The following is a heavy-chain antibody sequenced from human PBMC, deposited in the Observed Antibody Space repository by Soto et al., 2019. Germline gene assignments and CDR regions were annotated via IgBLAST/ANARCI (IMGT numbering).Heavy chain of an antibody. CDR3: ARDPSEGRVGNWFES. CDR2: ISSSTSYV. D-gene: IGHD2-2*01. Sequence: EVHLVDSGGGLVKPGGSLRLSCAASGFTFSRYGMNWLRQAPGKGLEWVASISSSTSYVYYADSVKGRFSTSRDHAKNILYLEMYGLRTEDTAVYYCARDPSEGRVGNWFESWGQGTLVTVSS. V-gene: IGHV3-21*06. CDR1: GFTFSRYG. J-gene: IGHJ5*01.